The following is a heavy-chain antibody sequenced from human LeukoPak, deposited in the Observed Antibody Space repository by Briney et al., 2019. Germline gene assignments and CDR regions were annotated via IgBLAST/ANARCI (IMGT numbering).Heavy chain of an antibody. J-gene: IGHJ4*02. CDR2: ISRNGDNT. Sequence: GGSLRLSCSVSGFTYSTYVMHWVRQAPGKGLEYVSAISRNGDNTYYADSVKGRFTITRDNSKNTLYLQMSSLRADDTAVYYCVRGTGYWGQGTLVTVSS. V-gene: IGHV3-64D*06. CDR3: VRGTGY. CDR1: GFTYSTYV.